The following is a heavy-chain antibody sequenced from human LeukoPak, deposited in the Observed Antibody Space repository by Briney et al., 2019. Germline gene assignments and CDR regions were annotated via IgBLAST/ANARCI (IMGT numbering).Heavy chain of an antibody. V-gene: IGHV4-39*07. Sequence: SETLSLTCTVSGGSISSSSYYWGWIRQPPGKGLEWIGSIYYSGSTNYNPSLKSRVTISVDTSKNQFSLKLSSVTAADTAVYYCARMSSSWLRDYYYGMDVWGQGTTVTVSS. J-gene: IGHJ6*02. CDR3: ARMSSSWLRDYYYGMDV. CDR2: IYYSGST. CDR1: GGSISSSSYY. D-gene: IGHD6-13*01.